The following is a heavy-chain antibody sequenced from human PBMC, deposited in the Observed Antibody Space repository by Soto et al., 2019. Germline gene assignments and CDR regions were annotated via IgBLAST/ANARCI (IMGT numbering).Heavy chain of an antibody. Sequence: ASVKVSCKASGYTFTSYYINWVLQATGQGLEWMGWMNPNSGNTGYAQKFQGRVTMTRNTSISTAYMELSSLRSEDTAVYYCARTHSSSWLYYYYGMDVWGQGTTVTVSS. V-gene: IGHV1-8*01. CDR3: ARTHSSSWLYYYYGMDV. J-gene: IGHJ6*02. CDR1: GYTFTSYY. CDR2: MNPNSGNT. D-gene: IGHD6-13*01.